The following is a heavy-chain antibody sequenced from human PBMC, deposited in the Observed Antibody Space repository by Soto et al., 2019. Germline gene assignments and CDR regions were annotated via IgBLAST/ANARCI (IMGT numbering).Heavy chain of an antibody. D-gene: IGHD4-17*01. CDR2: ISADGVNK. J-gene: IGHJ4*02. CDR1: GFTFSSYA. V-gene: IGHV3-30*09. Sequence: QVQLVESGGGVVQPGGSLRLSCKASGFTFSSYAIHWVRQAPGKGLEWVSVISADGVNKHSAESVRGRFVISRDNSKNTVHLEINRLRLEDTAVYFCARRLTTTVSALGYWGQGSLVNVSS. CDR3: ARRLTTTVSALGY.